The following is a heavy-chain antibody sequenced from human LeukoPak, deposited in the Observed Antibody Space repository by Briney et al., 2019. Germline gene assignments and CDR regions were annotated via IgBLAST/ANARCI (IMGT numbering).Heavy chain of an antibody. CDR2: ISYDGSNK. Sequence: GRSLRLSCAASGFTFSSYAMYWVRQAPGKGLEWVAVISYDGSNKYYADSVKGRFTLSRDNSKNTLYLQMNSLRAEDTAVYYCARDHPSIAAAGSGLDYWGQGTLVTVSS. CDR3: ARDHPSIAAAGSGLDY. J-gene: IGHJ4*02. V-gene: IGHV3-30-3*01. D-gene: IGHD6-13*01. CDR1: GFTFSSYA.